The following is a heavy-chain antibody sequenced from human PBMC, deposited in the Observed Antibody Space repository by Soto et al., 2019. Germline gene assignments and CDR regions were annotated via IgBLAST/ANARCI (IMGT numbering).Heavy chain of an antibody. CDR2: VIPLFGTT. J-gene: IGHJ5*02. V-gene: IGHV1-69*01. CDR3: ARGAPHGSSRYFWFDP. D-gene: IGHD6-13*01. CDR1: GGTFSTYP. Sequence: QVQLVQSGAEVRMPGSSVKVSCKASGGTFSTYPINWVRQAPGQGLEWMGGVIPLFGTTNYAQKFKGRVTITADESTSTAYMELSSLRAEDAAVYYCARGAPHGSSRYFWFDPWGQGTLVTVSS.